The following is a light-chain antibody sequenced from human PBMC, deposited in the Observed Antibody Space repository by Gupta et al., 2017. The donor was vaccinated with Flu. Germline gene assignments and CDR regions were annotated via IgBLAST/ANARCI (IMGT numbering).Light chain of an antibody. CDR1: QSVLYSSNNKNY. J-gene: IGKJ1*01. CDR3: QQYYRTSWT. Sequence: DLVMPQSPDSLAVSLGERATINCKSSQSVLYSSNNKNYLAWYQQKPGQPPKLLIYWASTRESGVPDRFSGSGSGTDFTRTISSLQAEDVAVYYCQQYYRTSWTFGQGTKVEIK. CDR2: WAS. V-gene: IGKV4-1*01.